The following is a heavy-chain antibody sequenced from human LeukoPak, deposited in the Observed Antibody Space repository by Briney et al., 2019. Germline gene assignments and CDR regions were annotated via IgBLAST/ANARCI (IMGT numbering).Heavy chain of an antibody. V-gene: IGHV1-8*01. Sequence: ASVKVSCKASGYTFTSYDINWVRHGTGQGLEWMGWMNPKSGNTGYAQKFQGRVTMTRDTSISTAYMELGSLRSEDTAVYYCARVTGSIDYWGQGTLVTVSS. D-gene: IGHD1-26*01. CDR1: GYTFTSYD. CDR3: ARVTGSIDY. CDR2: MNPKSGNT. J-gene: IGHJ4*02.